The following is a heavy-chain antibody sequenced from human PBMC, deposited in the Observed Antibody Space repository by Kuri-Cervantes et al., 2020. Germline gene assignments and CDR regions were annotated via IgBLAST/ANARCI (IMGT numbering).Heavy chain of an antibody. Sequence: GESLKISCAASGFTFSSYHMSWVRQAPGQGLEWVSLISNSGGTTYYAGSVKGRFTISRDNSRNTLYLQMNSLRAEDTAVYYCAKPDRGVVKDYWGQGTLVTVSS. J-gene: IGHJ4*02. CDR2: ISNSGGTT. D-gene: IGHD4-23*01. V-gene: IGHV3-23*01. CDR3: AKPDRGVVKDY. CDR1: GFTFSSYH.